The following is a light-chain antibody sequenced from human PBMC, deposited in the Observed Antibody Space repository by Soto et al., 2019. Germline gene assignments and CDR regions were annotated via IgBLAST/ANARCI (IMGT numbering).Light chain of an antibody. Sequence: DIQMTQSLSSLSASVGDSVTITCRASQSISNSLSWYQQKPGKAPKFLIYVASTLQRGVPSRFSCSGSGTDFTLTISRLQPEDFATYYCQQTFSPPYTFGQGTQLEIK. J-gene: IGKJ2*01. CDR2: VAS. CDR1: QSISNS. CDR3: QQTFSPPYT. V-gene: IGKV1-39*01.